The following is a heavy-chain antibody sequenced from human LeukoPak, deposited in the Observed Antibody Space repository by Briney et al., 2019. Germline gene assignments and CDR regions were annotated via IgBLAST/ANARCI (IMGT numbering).Heavy chain of an antibody. CDR3: ARDDDLSQH. CDR2: INHSGST. Sequence: SETLSLTCAVYGGSFSGYYWSWIRQPPGKGLEWIGEINHSGSTNYNPSLKSRVTISVDTSKNQFSLKLSSVTAADTAVYYCARDDDLSQHWGQGTLVTVSS. J-gene: IGHJ1*01. D-gene: IGHD1-1*01. CDR1: GGSFSGYY. V-gene: IGHV4-34*01.